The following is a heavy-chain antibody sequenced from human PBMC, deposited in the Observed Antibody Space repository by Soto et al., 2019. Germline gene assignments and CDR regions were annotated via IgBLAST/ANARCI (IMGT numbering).Heavy chain of an antibody. CDR2: ITGGGTNI. Sequence: EVHLLESGGGLVQPGGSLRLSCEASGFTFSSYPMSWVRQAPGKGLEWVSGITGGGTNIYYADSVKGRITISRDNSKNTLYLRLNNLRAEDTAVYYCAKEAARPGPRDSWGQGTLVTVSS. CDR1: GFTFSSYP. D-gene: IGHD6-6*01. J-gene: IGHJ4*02. V-gene: IGHV3-23*01. CDR3: AKEAARPGPRDS.